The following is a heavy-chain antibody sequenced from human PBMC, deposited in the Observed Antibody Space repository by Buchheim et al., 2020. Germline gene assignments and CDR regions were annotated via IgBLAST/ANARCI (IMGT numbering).Heavy chain of an antibody. V-gene: IGHV3-30*18. CDR1: GFTFSSYG. CDR3: ANPVWDDYYDSSGYYSAFDY. CDR2: ISYDGSNK. Sequence: VQLLESGGGLVQPGGSLRLSCAASGFTFSSYGMHWVRQTPGKGLEWVAVISYDGSNKYYADSVKGRFTISRDNSKSTLYLQMNSLRAEDTAVYYCANPVWDDYYDSSGYYSAFDYWGQGTL. J-gene: IGHJ4*02. D-gene: IGHD3-22*01.